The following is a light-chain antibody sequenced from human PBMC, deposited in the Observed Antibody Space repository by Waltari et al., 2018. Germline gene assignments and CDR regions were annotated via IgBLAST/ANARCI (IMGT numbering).Light chain of an antibody. CDR2: DVS. CDR3: SSYTSSSTGVV. J-gene: IGLJ2*01. V-gene: IGLV2-14*01. CDR1: SSDVRGYNY. Sequence: QSALTQPASVSGSPGQSITIPGTGTSSDVRGYNYVSWYQQHPGKAPTLMIYDVSSRPSGVSNRFSGSKSGNTASLTISGLQAEDEADYYCSSYTSSSTGVVFGGGTKLTVL.